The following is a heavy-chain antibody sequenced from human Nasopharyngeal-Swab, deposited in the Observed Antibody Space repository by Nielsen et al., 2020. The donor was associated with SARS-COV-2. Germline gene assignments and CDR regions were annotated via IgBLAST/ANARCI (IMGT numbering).Heavy chain of an antibody. J-gene: IGHJ4*02. CDR1: GGSVSSGGYY. V-gene: IGHV4-31*03. D-gene: IGHD4-17*01. Sequence: SETLSLTCSVSGGSVSSGGYYWTWIRRHPEKGLEWMGYIYYTGSTYYNPSLKSRIGMSLDKSKNQFSLNLYSVTVADTAVYYCATTRTASFDSWGQGIPVTVSS. CDR3: ATTRTASFDS. CDR2: IYYTGST.